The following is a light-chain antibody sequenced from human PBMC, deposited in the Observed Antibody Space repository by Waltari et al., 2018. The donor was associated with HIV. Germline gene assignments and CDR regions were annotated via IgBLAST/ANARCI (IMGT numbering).Light chain of an antibody. J-gene: IGKJ4*01. Sequence: EIVLTQSPATLSLSPGERATLSCRASQSVGSYLAWYQQKPGQAPRLLIYDASNRATGIPARFSGSGSGTDFTLTISSLEPEDFAVYYCQQRSNWPLFGGGTKVEIK. V-gene: IGKV3-11*01. CDR2: DAS. CDR3: QQRSNWPL. CDR1: QSVGSY.